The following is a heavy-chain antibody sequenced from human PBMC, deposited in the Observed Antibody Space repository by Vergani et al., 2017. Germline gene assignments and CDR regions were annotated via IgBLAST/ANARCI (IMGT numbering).Heavy chain of an antibody. CDR1: GYTFTSYG. CDR3: ARDPDIVVVPAAPYYYYYYGMEV. CDR2: ISAYNGNT. D-gene: IGHD2-2*01. Sequence: QVQLVQSGAEVKKPGASVKVSCKASGYTFTSYGISWVRQAPGQWLEWMGWISAYNGNTNYAQKLQGRVTMTTDTSTSTAYMELRSLRSDDTAVYYCARDPDIVVVPAAPYYYYYYGMEVWGKXP. J-gene: IGHJ6*04. V-gene: IGHV1-18*04.